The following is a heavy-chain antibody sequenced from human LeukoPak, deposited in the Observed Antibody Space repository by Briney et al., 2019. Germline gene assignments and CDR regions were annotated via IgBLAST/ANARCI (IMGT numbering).Heavy chain of an antibody. D-gene: IGHD6-6*01. CDR2: IWYDGSNK. CDR1: GFTFSSYG. CDR3: ARGAARFSPFDY. J-gene: IGHJ4*02. Sequence: PGGSLRLSCAASGFTFSSYGMHWVRQAPGKGLEWVAVIWYDGSNKYYADSVKGRFTISRDNSKNTLYLQMNSLRAEDTAVYYCARGAARFSPFDYWGQGTLVTVSS. V-gene: IGHV3-33*01.